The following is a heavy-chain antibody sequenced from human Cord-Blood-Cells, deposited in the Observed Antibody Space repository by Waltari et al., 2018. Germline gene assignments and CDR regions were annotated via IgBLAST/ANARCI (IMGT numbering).Heavy chain of an antibody. D-gene: IGHD3-3*01. CDR2: INHSGST. J-gene: IGHJ6*02. CDR1: GGCFRGYY. CDR3: ARGFLEIYYYGMDV. V-gene: IGHV4-34*01. Sequence: QVQLQQCGAGLLKPSAPLSLTCAVYGGCFRGYYWRWLRQPPGKGLVWIGEINHSGSTNYNPSLKSRVTISVATSKNQFSLKLSSVTAADTAVYYCARGFLEIYYYGMDVWGQGTTVTVSS.